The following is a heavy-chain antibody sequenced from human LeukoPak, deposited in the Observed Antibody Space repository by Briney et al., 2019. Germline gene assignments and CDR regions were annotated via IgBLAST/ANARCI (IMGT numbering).Heavy chain of an antibody. CDR3: ARAQITIFGVVIREGNWFDP. CDR1: GGSFSGYY. J-gene: IGHJ5*02. V-gene: IGHV4-34*01. CDR2: INHSGST. D-gene: IGHD3-3*01. Sequence: SETLSLTCAVYGGSFSGYYWSWIRQPPGKGLEWIGEINHSGSTNYNPSLKSRVTISVDTSRNQFSLKLSSVTAADTAVYYCARAQITIFGVVIREGNWFDPWGQGTLVTVSS.